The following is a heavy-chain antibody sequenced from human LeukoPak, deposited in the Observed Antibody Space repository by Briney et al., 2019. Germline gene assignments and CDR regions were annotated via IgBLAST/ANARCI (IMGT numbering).Heavy chain of an antibody. Sequence: ASVKVSCKASGGTFSSYAIRWVREAPGQGLEWMAGIIPIFGTANYAQKFHGRVTITTDASTSTAYMELSSLRSEDTAVYYCARERYGYFYYFDYGGQGTLVTVSS. J-gene: IGHJ4*02. CDR1: GGTFSSYA. D-gene: IGHD5-18*01. CDR2: IIPIFGTA. CDR3: ARERYGYFYYFDY. V-gene: IGHV1-69*05.